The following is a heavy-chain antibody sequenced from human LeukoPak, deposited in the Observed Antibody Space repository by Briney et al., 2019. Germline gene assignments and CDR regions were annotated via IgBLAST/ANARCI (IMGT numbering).Heavy chain of an antibody. V-gene: IGHV4-59*12. CDR2: IYHSGSS. CDR3: ARDSSGYYRLIYYFDY. CDR1: GGSISNYY. D-gene: IGHD3-22*01. J-gene: IGHJ4*02. Sequence: PSETLSLTCTVSGGSISNYYWSRIRQPPGKGLEWIGYIYHSGSSNYSPSLKSRVTISVDTSKNQFSLKLSSVTAADTAVYYCARDSSGYYRLIYYFDYWGQGTLVTVSS.